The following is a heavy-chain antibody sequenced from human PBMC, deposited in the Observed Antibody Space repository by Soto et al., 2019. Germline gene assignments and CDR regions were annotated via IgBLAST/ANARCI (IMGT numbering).Heavy chain of an antibody. CDR3: ARARYCTKGICLMPRDYYGMDV. D-gene: IGHD2-8*01. V-gene: IGHV1-69*01. Sequence: QVQLVQSGAEVKKPGSSVKVSCKASGGTFSSNGISWVRQAPGQGLEWMGGVIPVHGTASYAQNFQGRVTMTADESTSTAYMELSSLRSEETAVYYCARARYCTKGICLMPRDYYGMDVWGQGTTVTVSS. CDR1: GGTFSSNG. CDR2: VIPVHGTA. J-gene: IGHJ6*02.